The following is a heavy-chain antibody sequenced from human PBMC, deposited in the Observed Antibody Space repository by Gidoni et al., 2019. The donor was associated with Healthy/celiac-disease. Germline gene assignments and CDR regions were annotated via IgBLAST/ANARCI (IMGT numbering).Heavy chain of an antibody. CDR2: IYYSGST. CDR1: GGSISSSSYY. D-gene: IGHD3-10*01. CDR3: ARPLSGGSGSLRGYNWFDP. Sequence: GGSISSSSYYWGWIRQPPGKGLEWIGSIYYSGSTYYNPSLKSRVTISVDTSKNQFSLKLSSVTAADTAVYYCARPLSGGSGSLRGYNWFDPWGQGTLVTVSS. J-gene: IGHJ5*02. V-gene: IGHV4-39*01.